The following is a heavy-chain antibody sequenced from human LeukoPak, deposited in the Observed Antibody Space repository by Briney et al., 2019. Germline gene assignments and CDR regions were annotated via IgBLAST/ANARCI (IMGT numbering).Heavy chain of an antibody. Sequence: PSETLSLTCIVSGGSISSYYWSWIRQPPGKGLEWIGYIYYTGSTSYNPSLKSRVTISVDTSKNQFSLKLSSVTAADTAVYYCARIVWSGNAGNFDYWGQGTLVTVSS. CDR1: GGSISSYY. CDR3: ARIVWSGNAGNFDY. D-gene: IGHD3-3*01. V-gene: IGHV4-59*01. CDR2: IYYTGST. J-gene: IGHJ4*02.